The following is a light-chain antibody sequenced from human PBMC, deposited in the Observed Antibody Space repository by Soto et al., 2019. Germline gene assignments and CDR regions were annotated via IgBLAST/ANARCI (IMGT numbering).Light chain of an antibody. Sequence: QSALTQPRSVSGSPGQSVTISCTGTSGDVGGYNYVSWYQHHPGKAPKLMIYDVTKRTSGVRDRFSGSKSGNTASLTISGLQPEDEADYYCCSYAGYYSLLFGGGTKLTVL. CDR1: SGDVGGYNY. CDR3: CSYAGYYSLL. V-gene: IGLV2-11*01. CDR2: DVT. J-gene: IGLJ2*01.